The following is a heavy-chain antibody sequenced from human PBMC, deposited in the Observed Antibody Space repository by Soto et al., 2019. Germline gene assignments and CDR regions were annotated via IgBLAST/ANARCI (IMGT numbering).Heavy chain of an antibody. Sequence: EVQLLESGGGLVQPGGSLRLSCAASGFTFSSYAMSWVRQAPGKGLEWVSAISGTGVGTYYADSVKGRFTISRDNSKNTLYLQMNSLRAEATAVYYCAKCMTTVTTFPFDIWGQGTMVTVSS. CDR1: GFTFSSYA. J-gene: IGHJ3*02. D-gene: IGHD4-17*01. CDR3: AKCMTTVTTFPFDI. CDR2: ISGTGVGT. V-gene: IGHV3-23*01.